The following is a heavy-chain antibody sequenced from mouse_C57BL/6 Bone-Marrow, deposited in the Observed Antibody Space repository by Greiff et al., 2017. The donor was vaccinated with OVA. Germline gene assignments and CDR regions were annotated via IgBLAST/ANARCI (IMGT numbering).Heavy chain of an antibody. CDR3: TRRYYDYDGAWFAY. Sequence: DVMLVESGGGLVQPGGSMKLSCAASGFTFSDAWMDWVRQSPEKGLEWVAEIRNKANNHATYYAESVKGRFTISRDDSKSSVYLQMNSLRAEDTGIYSCTRRYYDYDGAWFAYWGQGTLVTVSA. CDR1: GFTFSDAW. D-gene: IGHD2-4*01. J-gene: IGHJ3*01. V-gene: IGHV6-6*01. CDR2: IRNKANNHAT.